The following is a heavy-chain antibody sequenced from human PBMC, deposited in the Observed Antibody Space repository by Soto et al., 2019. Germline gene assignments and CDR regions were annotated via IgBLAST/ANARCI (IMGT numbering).Heavy chain of an antibody. Sequence: GGSLRLSCVASGFTFSNSGMHWVRQTPEMGLEGVAAISYDETHKYYAGSVKGRFTISRDNSKNTLFLEMNSLRPEDTAVYYCAKDRQDGYGANRLYGLDVWGQGTTVTVSS. D-gene: IGHD5-18*01. V-gene: IGHV3-30*18. CDR2: ISYDETHK. CDR3: AKDRQDGYGANRLYGLDV. J-gene: IGHJ6*02. CDR1: GFTFSNSG.